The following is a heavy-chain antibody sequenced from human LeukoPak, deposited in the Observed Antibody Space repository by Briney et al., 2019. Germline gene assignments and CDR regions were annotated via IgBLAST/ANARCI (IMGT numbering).Heavy chain of an antibody. D-gene: IGHD5-12*01. CDR3: ARDRGYSGYDYPLDY. J-gene: IGHJ4*02. CDR1: GFTFSSYA. V-gene: IGHV3-64*01. CDR2: ISSNGGST. Sequence: GGSLRLSCAASGFTFSSYAMHWVRQAPGKGLEYVSAISSNGGSTYYANSVKGRFTISRDNSKNTLYLQMGSLRAEDMAVYYCARDRGYSGYDYPLDYWGQGTLVTVSS.